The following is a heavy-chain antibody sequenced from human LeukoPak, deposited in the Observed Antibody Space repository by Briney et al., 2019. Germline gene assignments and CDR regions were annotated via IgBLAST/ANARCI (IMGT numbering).Heavy chain of an antibody. CDR3: ARDHVAPGLIFDS. J-gene: IGHJ4*02. D-gene: IGHD3-16*01. CDR1: GFTFSSHW. Sequence: GSLRLSCAASGFTFSSHWMSWVRQSPGMGLEWVANINQDGSDKHYVDSVKGRFTISRDNAERSLYLQMNSLRAEDTAVYYCARDHVAPGLIFDSWGQGTLVTVSS. CDR2: INQDGSDK. V-gene: IGHV3-7*03.